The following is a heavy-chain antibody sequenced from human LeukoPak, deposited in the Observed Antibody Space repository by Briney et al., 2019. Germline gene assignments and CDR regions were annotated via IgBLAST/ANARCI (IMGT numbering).Heavy chain of an antibody. CDR2: ISSSSSTI. V-gene: IGHV3-48*01. D-gene: IGHD5-12*01. Sequence: GGSLRLSCAASGFTFSSYSMNWVRQAPGKGLEWVSYISSSSSTIYYADSVKGRFTISRDNAKNSLYLQMNGLRAEDTAVYYCARVGGVVDIVATIDFDYWGQGTLVTVSS. CDR3: ARVGGVVDIVATIDFDY. CDR1: GFTFSSYS. J-gene: IGHJ4*02.